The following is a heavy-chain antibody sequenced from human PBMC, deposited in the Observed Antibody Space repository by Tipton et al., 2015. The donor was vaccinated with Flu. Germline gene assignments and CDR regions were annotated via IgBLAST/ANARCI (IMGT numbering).Heavy chain of an antibody. CDR3: ARRDYSNYVSDPKNWFDP. CDR1: GESFSGYY. D-gene: IGHD4-11*01. J-gene: IGHJ5*02. V-gene: IGHV4-34*01. CDR2: INHSGST. Sequence: TLSLTCAVYGESFSGYYWSWIRQTPGKGLEWIGEINHSGSTNYNTSLKRRVTISVDTSRNQFSLRLISVTAADTAVYYCARRDYSNYVSDPKNWFDPWGQGTLVTVSS.